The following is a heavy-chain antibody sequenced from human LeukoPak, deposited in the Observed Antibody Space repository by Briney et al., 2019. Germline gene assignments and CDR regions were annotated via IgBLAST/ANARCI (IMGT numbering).Heavy chain of an antibody. CDR2: IYHSGST. CDR3: AREKYDSSGKYYFDY. CDR1: GGSISSGGYS. D-gene: IGHD3-22*01. V-gene: IGHV4-30-2*01. J-gene: IGHJ4*02. Sequence: SETLSLTCAVSGGSISSGGYSWSWIRQPPGKGLEWIGYIYHSGSTYYNPSLKSRVTISVDRSKNQFSLKLSSVTAADTAVYYCAREKYDSSGKYYFDYWGQGTLVTVPS.